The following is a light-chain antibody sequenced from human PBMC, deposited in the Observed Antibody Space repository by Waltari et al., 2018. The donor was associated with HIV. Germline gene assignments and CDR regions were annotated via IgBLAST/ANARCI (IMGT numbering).Light chain of an antibody. V-gene: IGLV2-8*01. Sequence: QSALTQPPYASGSPGPSVTIPCTGTSSDVGGYNYVSWYQQHPGKAPKLMIYEVSKRPSGVPDRFSGSKSGSTASLTVSGLQAEDEADYYCSSYAGSNNRWVFGGGTKLTVL. CDR1: SSDVGGYNY. CDR3: SSYAGSNNRWV. J-gene: IGLJ3*02. CDR2: EVS.